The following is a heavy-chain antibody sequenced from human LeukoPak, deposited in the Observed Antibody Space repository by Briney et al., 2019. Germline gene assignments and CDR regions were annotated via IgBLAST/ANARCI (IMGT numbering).Heavy chain of an antibody. CDR3: AREGPESYPAHIVVVTALDY. V-gene: IGHV1-18*01. CDR2: ISAYNGNT. J-gene: IGHJ4*02. CDR1: GYTFTIYG. Sequence: GASVTVSFTASGYTFTIYGISWVRQAPGQGLEWMGWISAYNGNTNYAQKLQGRVTMTIDTSTSTAYMELRRLSSNDTDVSYCAREGPESYPAHIVVVTALDYGGQGTLVTVSA. D-gene: IGHD2-21*02.